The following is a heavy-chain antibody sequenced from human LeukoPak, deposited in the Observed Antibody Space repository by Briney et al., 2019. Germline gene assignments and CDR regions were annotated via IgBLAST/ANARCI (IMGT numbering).Heavy chain of an antibody. Sequence: KPSETLSLTCTVSGDSISSYYWSWIRQPPGKGLEWIGYIYYSGSTNYNPSLKSRVTISADTSKNQVSLTLSSVTAADTAVYYCARHPELYFFDYWGQGTLVTVSS. CDR1: GDSISSYY. J-gene: IGHJ4*02. CDR2: IYYSGST. CDR3: ARHPELYFFDY. V-gene: IGHV4-59*08. D-gene: IGHD3-10*01.